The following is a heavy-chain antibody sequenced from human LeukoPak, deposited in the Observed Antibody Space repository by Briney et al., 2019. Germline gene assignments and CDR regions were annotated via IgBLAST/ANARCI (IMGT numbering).Heavy chain of an antibody. CDR1: GGTFISYA. D-gene: IGHD3-10*01. CDR2: IIPIFGTA. V-gene: IGHV1-69*05. Sequence: SVTVSFKASGGTFISYAISWVRQAPGQGLEWMGGIIPIFGTANYAQKFQGRVTITTDESTSTAYMELSSLRSEDTAVYYCASRKYYYGSGSYGDWGQGTLVTVSS. J-gene: IGHJ4*02. CDR3: ASRKYYYGSGSYGD.